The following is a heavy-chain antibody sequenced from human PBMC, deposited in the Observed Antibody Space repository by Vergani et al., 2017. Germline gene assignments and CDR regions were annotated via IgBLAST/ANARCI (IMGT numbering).Heavy chain of an antibody. CDR2: IHYSGST. D-gene: IGHD3-10*01. CDR1: FDSIRNLY. Sequence: QVQLQESGPGLVKSSETLSLTCSVSFDSIRNLYCNWIRQPPGKGLEWIGFIHYSGSTYYNPSLKSRLTISVDTSKNQFSLKLSSVTAADTAVYYCAREVTMVRGVLDPWGQGTLVTVSS. CDR3: AREVTMVRGVLDP. V-gene: IGHV4-30-4*08. J-gene: IGHJ5*02.